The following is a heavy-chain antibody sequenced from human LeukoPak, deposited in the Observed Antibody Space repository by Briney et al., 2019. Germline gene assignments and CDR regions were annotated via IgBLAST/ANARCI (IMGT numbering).Heavy chain of an antibody. CDR2: ISPSGGST. V-gene: IGHV1-46*01. D-gene: IGHD3-10*01. CDR1: GYTFTGYW. J-gene: IGHJ6*03. Sequence: GASVKVSCKAFGYTFTGYWMHWVRQAPGQGPEWMGVISPSGGSTIYAQKFKGRVTMTRDTSTSTVYMELSSLRSEDTAVYYCARGPRITLIRGGQWYYYMDVWGKGTTVTVSS. CDR3: ARGPRITLIRGGQWYYYMDV.